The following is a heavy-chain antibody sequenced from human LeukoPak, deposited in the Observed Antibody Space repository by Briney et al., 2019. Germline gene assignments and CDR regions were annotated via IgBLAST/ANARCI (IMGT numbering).Heavy chain of an antibody. D-gene: IGHD6-13*01. J-gene: IGHJ4*02. Sequence: GGSLRLSCAASGFTFSSYWMSWVRQAPGKGLEWVSLISGDGGSTYYADSVKGRFTISRDNSKNSLYLQMNGLRTEDTALYYCAKSGIAAAFDYWGQGTLVTVSS. CDR3: AKSGIAAAFDY. CDR1: GFTFSSYW. CDR2: ISGDGGST. V-gene: IGHV3-43*02.